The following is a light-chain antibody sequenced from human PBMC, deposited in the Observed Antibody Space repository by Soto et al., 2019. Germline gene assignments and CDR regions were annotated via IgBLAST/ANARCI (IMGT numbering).Light chain of an antibody. Sequence: QSALTQPASVSGSPGQSITISCSGTTNDVGGCNYVSWYQQHPGKAPKLLIYGATDRPSGVSSRFSGSKSGNAASLTISGLQAEDEGDYYCSSYTSSYTWIFGGGTKVTVL. J-gene: IGLJ3*02. V-gene: IGLV2-14*03. CDR3: SSYTSSYTWI. CDR2: GAT. CDR1: TNDVGGCNY.